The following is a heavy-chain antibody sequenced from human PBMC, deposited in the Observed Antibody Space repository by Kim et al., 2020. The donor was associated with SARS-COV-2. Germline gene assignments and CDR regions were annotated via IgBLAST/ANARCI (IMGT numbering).Heavy chain of an antibody. D-gene: IGHD2-15*01. CDR2: INHSGST. Sequence: SETLSLTCAVYGGSFSGYYWSWIRQPPGKGLEWIGEINHSGSTNYNPSLKSRVTISVDTSKNQFSLKLSSVTAADTAVYYCSRGLRRYCSGGSCFGSYY. CDR1: GGSFSGYY. V-gene: IGHV4-34*01. J-gene: IGHJ6*01. CDR3: SRGLRRYCSGGSCFGSYY.